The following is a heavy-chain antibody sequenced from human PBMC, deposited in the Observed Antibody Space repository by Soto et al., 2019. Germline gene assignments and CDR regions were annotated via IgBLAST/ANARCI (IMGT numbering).Heavy chain of an antibody. D-gene: IGHD3-10*01. CDR1: GGSISSSSYY. CDR3: XXXTXAISISDH. V-gene: IGHV4-39*01. Sequence: QLQLQESGPGLVKPSETLSLTCTVSGGSISSSSYYWGWIRQPPGKGLEWIGSIYYSGRTYYNPXXXXXXXXXXXTSXXQFXXXXXXXXAXDTAXYYXXXXTXAISISDHWGQGTLVTVSS. J-gene: IGHJ4*02. CDR2: IYYSGRT.